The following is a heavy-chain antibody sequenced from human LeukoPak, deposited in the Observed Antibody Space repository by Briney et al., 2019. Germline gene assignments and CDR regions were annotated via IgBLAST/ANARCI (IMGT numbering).Heavy chain of an antibody. CDR2: IYPGDSDT. D-gene: IGHD3-10*01. J-gene: IGHJ6*03. V-gene: IGHV5-51*01. CDR1: GYRFTSYW. Sequence: GESLKISFKGSGYRFTSYWIGWVRPMPGKGLEWIGIIYPGDSDTRYSPSFQGQVTISADKSISTAYLQWSSLKASDTAMYYCARVLLSYYYGSGRVPYYYYYYMDVWGKGTTVTVSS. CDR3: ARVLLSYYYGSGRVPYYYYYYMDV.